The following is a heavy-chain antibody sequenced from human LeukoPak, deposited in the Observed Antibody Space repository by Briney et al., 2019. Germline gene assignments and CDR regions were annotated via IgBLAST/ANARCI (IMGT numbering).Heavy chain of an antibody. Sequence: SETLSLTCTVSGYSISSGYYWGWIRQPPGKGLEWIGYIYYSGSTNYNPSLRSRVTISTDTSKNQFSLKLTSVTAADTAVYYCARGGSSGSMIYWGQGSLVTVTS. CDR3: ARGGSSGSMIY. D-gene: IGHD3-22*01. CDR1: GYSISSGYY. J-gene: IGHJ4*02. CDR2: IYYSGST. V-gene: IGHV4-38-2*02.